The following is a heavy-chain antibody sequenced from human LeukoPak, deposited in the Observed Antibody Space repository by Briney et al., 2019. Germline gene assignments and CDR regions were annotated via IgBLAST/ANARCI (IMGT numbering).Heavy chain of an antibody. CDR3: ARAGGYYDFWSGYPH. Sequence: SVKVSCKASGYTFTSYGISWVRQAPGQGLEWMGRIIPIFGIANYAQKFQGRVTITADKSTSTAYMELSSLRSEDTAVYYCARAGGYYDFWSGYPHWGQGTLVTVSS. CDR2: IIPIFGIA. CDR1: GYTFTSYG. D-gene: IGHD3-3*01. V-gene: IGHV1-69*04. J-gene: IGHJ4*02.